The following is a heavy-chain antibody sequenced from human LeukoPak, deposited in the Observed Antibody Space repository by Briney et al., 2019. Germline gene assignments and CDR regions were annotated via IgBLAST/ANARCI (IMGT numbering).Heavy chain of an antibody. CDR1: GFTFSAYE. Sequence: GSLRLSCAASGFTFSAYEMNWVRQAPGKGLEWVSYIGSSGSTVYYADSVKGRFTISRDNAKNSLYMQMESLRDEDTAIYYCARDTLEYSNSPDALDIWGQGTMVTVSS. CDR2: IGSSGSTV. V-gene: IGHV3-48*03. CDR3: ARDTLEYSNSPDALDI. D-gene: IGHD4-23*01. J-gene: IGHJ3*02.